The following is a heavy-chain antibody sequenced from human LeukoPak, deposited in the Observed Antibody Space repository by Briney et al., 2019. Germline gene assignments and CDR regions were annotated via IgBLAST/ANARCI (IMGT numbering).Heavy chain of an antibody. V-gene: IGHV4-4*09. CDR2: IHASGGT. Sequence: SETLSLTCSVSGASISSYFWNWIRQSPGKGLEWIGYIHASGGTNYDPFFTGRVTISIDTAKKQFSLRLTSVTAADTAVYYCAKGTSTVVTPDYYYYYSMDVWGKGTTVTVSS. CDR3: AKGTSTVVTPDYYYYYSMDV. CDR1: GASISSYF. J-gene: IGHJ6*03. D-gene: IGHD4-23*01.